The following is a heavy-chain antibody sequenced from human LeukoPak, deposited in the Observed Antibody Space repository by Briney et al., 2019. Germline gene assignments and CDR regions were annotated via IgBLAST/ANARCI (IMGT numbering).Heavy chain of an antibody. D-gene: IGHD3-10*01. Sequence: SETLSLTCAVYGGSFSGYYWSWIRQPPGKGLEWIGEINHSGSTNYNPSLKSRVTISVDTSKNQFSLKLSSVTAADTAEYYCARVVSGYWFDPWGQGTLVTVSS. CDR3: ARVVSGYWFDP. V-gene: IGHV4-34*01. CDR2: INHSGST. CDR1: GGSFSGYY. J-gene: IGHJ5*02.